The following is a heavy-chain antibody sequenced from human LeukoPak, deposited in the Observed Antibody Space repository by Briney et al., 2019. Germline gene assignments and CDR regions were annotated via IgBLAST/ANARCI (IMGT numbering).Heavy chain of an antibody. D-gene: IGHD5/OR15-5a*01. Sequence: PSETLSLTCAVSGVSISSGGYSWSWIRQPPGKGLEWIGYIYHSGSTYYNPSLKSRVTISVDRSKNQFSLKLSSVTAADTAVYYCARASLYAPYYYYGMDVWGQGTTVTVSS. V-gene: IGHV4-30-2*01. J-gene: IGHJ6*02. CDR1: GVSISSGGYS. CDR3: ARASLYAPYYYYGMDV. CDR2: IYHSGST.